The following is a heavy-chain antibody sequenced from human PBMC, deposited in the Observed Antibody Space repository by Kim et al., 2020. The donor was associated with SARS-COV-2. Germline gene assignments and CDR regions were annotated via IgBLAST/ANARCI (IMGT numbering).Heavy chain of an antibody. J-gene: IGHJ4*02. V-gene: IGHV3-15*01. D-gene: IGHD3-16*01. CDR1: GLTFTDAW. Sequence: GGSLRLSCEVSGLTFTDAWMNWVRQAPGKGLEWVGRIRSKAAGETKEYAAPVRGSFTVSRDDSKNTIYLHMNSPTSKDTGMYYCTSDPQWGFWCQGTLIT. CDR3: TSDPQWGF. CDR2: IRSKAAGETK.